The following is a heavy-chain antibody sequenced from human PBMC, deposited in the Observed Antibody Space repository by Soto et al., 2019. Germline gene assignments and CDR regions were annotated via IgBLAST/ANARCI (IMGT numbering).Heavy chain of an antibody. D-gene: IGHD5-18*01. CDR2: IIPIFGTA. J-gene: IGHJ4*02. CDR3: ARAGLGRGYSYGFEGFDY. CDR1: GGTFSSYA. Sequence: SVKVSCKASGGTFSSYAISWVRQAPGQGLEWMGGIIPIFGTANYAQKFQGRVTITADESTSTAYMELSSLRSEDTAVYYCARAGLGRGYSYGFEGFDYWGQGTPVTVSS. V-gene: IGHV1-69*13.